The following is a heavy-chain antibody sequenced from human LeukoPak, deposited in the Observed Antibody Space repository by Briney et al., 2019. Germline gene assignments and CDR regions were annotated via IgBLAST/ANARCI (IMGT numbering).Heavy chain of an antibody. CDR2: ISSSGSTI. J-gene: IGHJ4*02. D-gene: IGHD6-19*01. V-gene: IGHV3-48*03. Sequence: GGSLRLSCAASGFTFSSYEMNWVRQAPGKGLEWDSYISSSGSTIYYADSVKGRFTISRDNAKNSLYLQMNSLRAEDTAVYYCARGLLSSGWYPIDYWGQGTLVTVSS. CDR1: GFTFSSYE. CDR3: ARGLLSSGWYPIDY.